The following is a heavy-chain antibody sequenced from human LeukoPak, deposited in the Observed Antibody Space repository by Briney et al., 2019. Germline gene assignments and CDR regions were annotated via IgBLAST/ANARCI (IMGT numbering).Heavy chain of an antibody. Sequence: GGSLRLSCAASGFTVSSNYVSWVRQAPGKGLEWVSVIYSGGSTYYADSVKGRFTISRDNSKNTLYLQMNSLRAEDTAVYYCARAGEGAMAYPIDYWGQGTLVTVSS. CDR2: IYSGGST. V-gene: IGHV3-66*02. CDR1: GFTVSSNY. D-gene: IGHD5-18*01. CDR3: ARAGEGAMAYPIDY. J-gene: IGHJ4*02.